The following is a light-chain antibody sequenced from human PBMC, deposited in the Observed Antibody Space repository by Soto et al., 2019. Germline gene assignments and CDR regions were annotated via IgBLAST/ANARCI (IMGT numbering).Light chain of an antibody. CDR1: ARDVGAFNY. CDR2: DVS. J-gene: IGLJ1*01. Sequence: QSALTQPASVSGSPGQSITISCAGSARDVGAFNYVSWYQQHPGKAPKHLIYDVSNRPSGVSNRFSGSKSGNTASLTISWLNAEDEADYYCSSYTSSGLYVVGTGTKLTVL. V-gene: IGLV2-14*03. CDR3: SSYTSSGLYV.